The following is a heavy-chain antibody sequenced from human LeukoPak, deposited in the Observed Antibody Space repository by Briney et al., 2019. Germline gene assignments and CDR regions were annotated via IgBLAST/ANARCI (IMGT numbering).Heavy chain of an antibody. CDR3: ARRVGGRFDS. CDR2: IYHSGST. V-gene: IGHV4-39*07. CDR1: GGSVSSGSYY. J-gene: IGHJ4*02. Sequence: SETLYLTCTVSGGSVSSGSYYWSWIRQPPGKGLEWIGEIYHSGSTNYNPSLKSRVTISVDKSKNQFSLKLSSVTAADTAVYYCARRVGGRFDSWGQGTPVTVSS.